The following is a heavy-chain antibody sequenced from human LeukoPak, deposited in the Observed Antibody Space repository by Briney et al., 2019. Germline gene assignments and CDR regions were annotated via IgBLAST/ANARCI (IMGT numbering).Heavy chain of an antibody. Sequence: SVKVSCKASGGTFSSYAISWVRQAPGQGLEWMGGIIPIFGTANYAQKFQGRVTITTDESTSTAYMELSSLRSEDTAVYYCARVTAIHPSYYYYMDVWGKGTTVTVSS. J-gene: IGHJ6*03. CDR1: GGTFSSYA. CDR3: ARVTAIHPSYYYYMDV. V-gene: IGHV1-69*05. CDR2: IIPIFGTA.